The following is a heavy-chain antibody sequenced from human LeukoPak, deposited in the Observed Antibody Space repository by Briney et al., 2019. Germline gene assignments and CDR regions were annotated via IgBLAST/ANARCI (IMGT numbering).Heavy chain of an antibody. CDR3: ARGTNRWELNGMVFDI. J-gene: IGHJ3*02. V-gene: IGHV1-69*13. CDR1: GYTFTDYY. D-gene: IGHD1-26*01. CDR2: IIPIFGTA. Sequence: ASVKVSCKASGYTFTDYYVHWVRQAPGQGLEWMGGIIPIFGTANYAQKFQGRVTITADESTSTAYMELSSLRSEDTAVYYCARGTNRWELNGMVFDIWGQGTMVTVSS.